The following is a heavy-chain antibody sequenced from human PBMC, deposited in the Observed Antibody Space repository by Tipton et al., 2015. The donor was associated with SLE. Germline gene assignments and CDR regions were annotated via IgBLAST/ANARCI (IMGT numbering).Heavy chain of an antibody. CDR3: AKGRTYFDS. J-gene: IGHJ4*02. CDR1: GFSFSNYA. Sequence: SLRLSCPASGFSFSNYAMNWVRQAPGKGLVWVSGISGSGGTTNYADSVKCRFTISRDNSNNTLYLQMNSLRAEDTAVYYCAKGRTYFDSWGQGTVVPVSS. V-gene: IGHV3-23*01. CDR2: ISGSGGTT.